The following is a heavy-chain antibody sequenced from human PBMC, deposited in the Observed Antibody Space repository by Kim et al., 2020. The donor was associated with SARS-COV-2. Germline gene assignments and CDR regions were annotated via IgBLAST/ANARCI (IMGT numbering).Heavy chain of an antibody. J-gene: IGHJ1*01. Sequence: GGSLRLSCAASGFTFSSYSMNWVRQAPGKGLEWVSYISSSSSTIYYADSVKGRFTISRDNAKNSLYLQMNSLRDEDTAVYYCARGGGYCSGGSCYFPEYFQHWGQGTLVTVSS. D-gene: IGHD2-15*01. V-gene: IGHV3-48*02. CDR2: ISSSSSTI. CDR1: GFTFSSYS. CDR3: ARGGGYCSGGSCYFPEYFQH.